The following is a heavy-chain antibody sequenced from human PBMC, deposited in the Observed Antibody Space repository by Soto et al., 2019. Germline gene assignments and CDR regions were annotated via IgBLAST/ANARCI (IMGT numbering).Heavy chain of an antibody. CDR3: ARDIPGSSGQYFLAY. Sequence: HLVESGGAVVQPGGSLRLSCAASGFDFEDYTMHWVRQVPGKGLEWVSVISWDGDTTYYADSVKGRFTISRDNSRNSLYLVMNSLRTEDTALYHCARDIPGSSGQYFLAYWGQGTLVTVSS. V-gene: IGHV3-43*01. CDR2: ISWDGDTT. D-gene: IGHD3-9*01. CDR1: GFDFEDYT. J-gene: IGHJ4*02.